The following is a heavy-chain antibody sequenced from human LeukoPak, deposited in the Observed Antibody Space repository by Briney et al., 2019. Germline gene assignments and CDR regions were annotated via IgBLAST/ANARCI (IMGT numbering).Heavy chain of an antibody. D-gene: IGHD1-26*01. V-gene: IGHV3-11*01. J-gene: IGHJ4*02. Sequence: GGSLRLSCAASGFTFSDYYMSWIRQAPGKGLEWVSYISSSGTTISYTDSVKGRFTISRDNAKNSLYLQMNSLRAEDMAVYYCARDYRSTFDYWGQGTLVTVSS. CDR2: ISSSGTTI. CDR1: GFTFSDYY. CDR3: ARDYRSTFDY.